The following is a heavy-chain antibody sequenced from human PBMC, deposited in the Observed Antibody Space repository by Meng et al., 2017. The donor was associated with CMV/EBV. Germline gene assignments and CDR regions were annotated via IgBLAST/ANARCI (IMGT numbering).Heavy chain of an antibody. D-gene: IGHD5-18*01. CDR3: ARDPGGNSYGSLSYFDY. Sequence: ASVKVSCKASGGTFSSYTISWVRQAPGQGLEWMGVINPTGGSTNYAQKFQGRVTMTRDTSTSTVYMELSSLRSEDTAVYYCARDPGGNSYGSLSYFDYWGQGTLVTVSS. J-gene: IGHJ4*02. V-gene: IGHV1-46*01. CDR1: GGTFSSYT. CDR2: INPTGGST.